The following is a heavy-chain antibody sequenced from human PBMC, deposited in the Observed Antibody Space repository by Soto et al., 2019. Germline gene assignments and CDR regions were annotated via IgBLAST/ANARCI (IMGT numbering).Heavy chain of an antibody. V-gene: IGHV1-69*13. CDR3: ARAMIVVVITPYYSYCMDV. Sequence: SVKVSCKASGGTFSSYAISWVRQAPGQGLEWMGGIIPIFGTANYAQKFQGRVTITADESTSTAYMELSSLRSEDTAVYYCARAMIVVVITPYYSYCMDVSGQGTSVTLS. D-gene: IGHD3-22*01. CDR2: IIPIFGTA. J-gene: IGHJ6*02. CDR1: GGTFSSYA.